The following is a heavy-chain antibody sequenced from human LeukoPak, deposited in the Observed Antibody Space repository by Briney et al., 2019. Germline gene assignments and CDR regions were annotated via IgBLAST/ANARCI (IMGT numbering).Heavy chain of an antibody. D-gene: IGHD1-26*01. CDR1: GGSISSYY. CDR2: IYYSGST. J-gene: IGHJ5*02. Sequence: SETLSLTCTVSGGSISSYYWSWIRQPPGKGLEWIGYIYYSGSTNYNPSLKSRVTISVDTSKNQFSLKLSSVTAADTAVYYCARDKGGSYGWFDPWGQGTLATVSS. V-gene: IGHV4-59*01. CDR3: ARDKGGSYGWFDP.